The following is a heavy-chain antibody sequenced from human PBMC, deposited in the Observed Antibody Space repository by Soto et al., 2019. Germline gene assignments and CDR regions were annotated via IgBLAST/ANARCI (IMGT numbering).Heavy chain of an antibody. D-gene: IGHD3-16*02. CDR3: AKGLVPRYNYYYGMDI. J-gene: IGHJ6*02. Sequence: VQLVESGGGVVQPGRSLRLSCAASGLTFSSYGMHWVRQAPGKGLEWVAVISYDGSNKYYADSVKGRFTISRDNSKNTLFLQMNSLKTEDTAVHYCAKGLVPRYNYYYGMDIWGQGTTVTVSS. CDR2: ISYDGSNK. V-gene: IGHV3-30*18. CDR1: GLTFSSYG.